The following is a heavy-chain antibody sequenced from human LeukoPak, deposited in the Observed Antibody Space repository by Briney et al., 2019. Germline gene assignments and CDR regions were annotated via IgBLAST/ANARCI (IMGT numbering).Heavy chain of an antibody. D-gene: IGHD4-23*01. CDR3: ARDWSKYGNSAWRFDP. CDR2: ISAYNGNT. CDR1: GYTFTSSG. J-gene: IGHJ5*02. V-gene: IGHV1-18*01. Sequence: ASVKVSCKASGYTFTSSGISWVRQAPGQGLEWLGWISAYNGNTNFAQKLQGRVTMTTDTSTSTAYMVLRSLRSDDTAVYYCARDWSKYGNSAWRFDPWGQGTLVTVSS.